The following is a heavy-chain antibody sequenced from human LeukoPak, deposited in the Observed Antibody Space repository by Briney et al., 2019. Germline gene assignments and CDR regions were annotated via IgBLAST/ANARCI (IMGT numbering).Heavy chain of an antibody. Sequence: SETLSLTCTVSDGSISSSSYYWGWIRQPPGKGLEWIGSIYYSGSTYYNPSLKSRVTISVDTSKNQFSLKLSSVTAADTAVYYCASLNLAVAAPGFYWGQGTLVTVSS. CDR2: IYYSGST. D-gene: IGHD6-19*01. V-gene: IGHV4-39*07. CDR1: DGSISSSSYY. CDR3: ASLNLAVAAPGFY. J-gene: IGHJ4*02.